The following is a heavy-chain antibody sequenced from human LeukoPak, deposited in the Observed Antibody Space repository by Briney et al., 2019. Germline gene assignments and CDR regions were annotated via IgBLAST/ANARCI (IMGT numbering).Heavy chain of an antibody. D-gene: IGHD3-10*02. CDR2: INHSGST. CDR1: GGSFSGYY. V-gene: IGHV4-34*01. CDR3: ARRYVGFDY. Sequence: PSETLSLTCAVYGGSFSGYYWSWIRQPPGKGLEWIGEINHSGSTNYNPSLKSRVTISVDTSKNQFSLKLSSVTAADTAVYYCARRYVGFDYWGQGTLVTVSS. J-gene: IGHJ4*02.